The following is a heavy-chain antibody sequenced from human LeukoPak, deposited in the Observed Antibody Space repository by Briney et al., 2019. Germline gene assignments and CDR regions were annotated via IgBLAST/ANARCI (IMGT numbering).Heavy chain of an antibody. CDR2: IYYSGST. CDR3: ARVAAAGHLDY. V-gene: IGHV4-59*08. J-gene: IGHJ4*02. Sequence: PSETLSLTCTVSGGSISSHYWSWIRQPPGKGLEWIGYIYYSGSTNYNPSLKSRVTISVDTSKNQFSLKLSSVTAADTAVYYCARVAAAGHLDYWGQGTLVTVSS. CDR1: GGSISSHY. D-gene: IGHD6-13*01.